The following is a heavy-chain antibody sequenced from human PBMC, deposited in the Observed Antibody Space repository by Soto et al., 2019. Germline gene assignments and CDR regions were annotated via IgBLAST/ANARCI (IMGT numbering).Heavy chain of an antibody. CDR3: ARYKSGSWHTPFDY. Sequence: QVQLQQWGAGLLKPSETLSLTCAVYGGSFSGYYWSWIRQPPGQGLEWIGEINHSGSTNYNPSLKSRVTISVDTSKNQFSLKLSSVTAADTAVYYCARYKSGSWHTPFDYWGQGTLVTVSS. J-gene: IGHJ4*02. V-gene: IGHV4-34*01. CDR1: GGSFSGYY. D-gene: IGHD6-13*01. CDR2: INHSGST.